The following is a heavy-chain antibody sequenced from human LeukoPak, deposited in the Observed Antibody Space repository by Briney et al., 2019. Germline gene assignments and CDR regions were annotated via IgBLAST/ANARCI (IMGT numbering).Heavy chain of an antibody. Sequence: GGSLRLSCAASGFAFADYAIHWVRQGPGGGLEWVSLTSGDGGTTYYADSVKGRFTISRDNSKNSLFLQMNSLRTEDTALYYCAKDMVWGWYFDLRGRGTLVTVSS. CDR1: GFAFADYA. CDR3: AKDMVWGWYFDL. J-gene: IGHJ2*01. CDR2: TSGDGGTT. V-gene: IGHV3-43*02. D-gene: IGHD7-27*01.